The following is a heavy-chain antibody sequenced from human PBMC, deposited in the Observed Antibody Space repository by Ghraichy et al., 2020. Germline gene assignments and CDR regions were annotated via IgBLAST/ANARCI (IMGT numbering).Heavy chain of an antibody. CDR2: IYYSGST. V-gene: IGHV4-59*01. Sequence: SETLSLTCTVSGGSISSYYWSWIRQPPGKGLEWIGYIYYSGSTNYNPSLKSRVTISVDTSKNQFSLKLSSVTAADTAVYYCAREPGGSYSGGYYYGMDVWGQGTTVTVSS. CDR1: GGSISSYY. D-gene: IGHD1-26*01. CDR3: AREPGGSYSGGYYYGMDV. J-gene: IGHJ6*02.